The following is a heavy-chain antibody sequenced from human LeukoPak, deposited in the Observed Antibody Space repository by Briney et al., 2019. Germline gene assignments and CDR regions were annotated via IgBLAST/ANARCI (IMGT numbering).Heavy chain of an antibody. V-gene: IGHV4-34*01. J-gene: IGHJ6*03. CDR3: ARTVIVVVTPINYYYYYMDV. CDR1: RGSFSGYY. D-gene: IGHD3-22*01. CDR2: INHSGST. Sequence: SETLSLTCAVYRGSFSGYYWSWIRQPPGKGLEWIGDINHSGSTNYNPSLKSRVTISVDTSKNQFSLKLSSVTAADTAVYYCARTVIVVVTPINYYYYYMDVWGKGTTVTISS.